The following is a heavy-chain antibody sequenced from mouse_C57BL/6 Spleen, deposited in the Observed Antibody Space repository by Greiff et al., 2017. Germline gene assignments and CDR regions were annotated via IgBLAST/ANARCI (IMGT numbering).Heavy chain of an antibody. CDR2: IWSDGST. D-gene: IGHD2-4*01. CDR3: ARGDYDDYDEGYAMDY. J-gene: IGHJ4*01. V-gene: IGHV2-6*03. CDR1: GFSLTSYG. Sequence: QVQLKESGPGLVAPSQSLSITCTVSGFSLTSYGVHWVRQPPGKGLEWLVVIWSDGSTTYNSALKSRLSISKDNSKCQVSLKMNSRQTDDTAMYYCARGDYDDYDEGYAMDYWGQGTSVTVSS.